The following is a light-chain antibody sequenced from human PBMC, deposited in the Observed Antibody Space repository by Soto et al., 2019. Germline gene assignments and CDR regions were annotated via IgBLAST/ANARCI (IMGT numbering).Light chain of an antibody. CDR1: SSNIGAGYD. CDR2: GNS. Sequence: QSVLTQPPSVSGAPGQRVTISCTGSSSNIGAGYDVHWYQQLPGTAPKLLIYGNSNRPSGVPDRFSGSKSGTSASLAITGLQAEDEAEDYCQSYESSLSGYVFGTGTKLTVL. J-gene: IGLJ1*01. CDR3: QSYESSLSGYV. V-gene: IGLV1-40*01.